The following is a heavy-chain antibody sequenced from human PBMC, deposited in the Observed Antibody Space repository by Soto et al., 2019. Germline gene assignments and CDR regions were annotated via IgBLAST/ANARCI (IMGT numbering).Heavy chain of an antibody. CDR1: GFTFSSYS. CDR3: ARDYSNKGFDY. V-gene: IGHV3-21*04. Sequence: PGGSLRLSCAASGFTFSSYSMNWVRQAPGKGLEWVSSISSSSSYIYYADSVRGRFTISRDNAKNSLYLQMNNLRAEDTAVYYCARDYSNKGFDYWGQGTLVTVSS. J-gene: IGHJ4*02. D-gene: IGHD5-18*01. CDR2: ISSSSSYI.